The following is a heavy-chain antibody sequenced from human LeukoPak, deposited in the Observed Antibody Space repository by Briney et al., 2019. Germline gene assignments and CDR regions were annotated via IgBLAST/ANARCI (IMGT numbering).Heavy chain of an antibody. CDR3: AREAPPDCSGGSCYGTPLDY. D-gene: IGHD2-15*01. Sequence: SETLSLTCTVSGGSISSYYWSWIRQPPGKGLEWIGYIYYSGSTNYNPSLKSRVTISVDTSKNQFSLKLSSVTAADTVVYYCAREAPPDCSGGSCYGTPLDYWGQGTLVTVSS. CDR1: GGSISSYY. J-gene: IGHJ4*02. V-gene: IGHV4-59*01. CDR2: IYYSGST.